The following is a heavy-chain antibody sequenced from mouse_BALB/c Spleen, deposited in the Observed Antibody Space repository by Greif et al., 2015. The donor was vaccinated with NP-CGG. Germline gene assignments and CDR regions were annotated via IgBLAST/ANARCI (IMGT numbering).Heavy chain of an antibody. CDR3: ARGKDYYAMDY. CDR2: ISDGGSYT. J-gene: IGHJ4*01. CDR1: GFTFSDYY. Sequence: EVKLQESGGGLVKPGGSLKLSCAASGFTFSDYYMYWVRQTPEKRLEWVATISDGGSYTYYPDSVKGRFTISRDNAKNNLYLQMSSLKSEDTAMYYCARGKDYYAMDYWGQGTSVTVSS. V-gene: IGHV5-4*02.